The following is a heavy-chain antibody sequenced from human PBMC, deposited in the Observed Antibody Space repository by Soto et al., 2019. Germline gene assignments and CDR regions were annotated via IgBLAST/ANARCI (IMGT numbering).Heavy chain of an antibody. J-gene: IGHJ5*01. CDR2: VYYSGGA. CDR3: GRVVEGATRHTDFDS. CDR1: GVSIHDSHSF. V-gene: IGHV4-39*01. D-gene: IGHD2-15*01. Sequence: SETLSLTCAVSGVSIHDSHSFWGWIRQPPGKGLEFIGSVYYSGGANYNPSLKSRVTVSIDTSNNQFSLRVNSVTAADTAVYYCGRVVEGATRHTDFDSWGQGILVTVSS.